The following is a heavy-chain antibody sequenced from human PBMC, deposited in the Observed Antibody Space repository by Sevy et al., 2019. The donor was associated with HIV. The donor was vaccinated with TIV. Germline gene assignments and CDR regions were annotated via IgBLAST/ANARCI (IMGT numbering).Heavy chain of an antibody. V-gene: IGHV1-2*06. CDR2: INPNSGGT. CDR1: GYTFTGYY. J-gene: IGHJ3*02. D-gene: IGHD2-15*01. Sequence: ASVKVSCKASGYTFTGYYMHWVRQAPGQGLEWMGRINPNSGGTNYAQKFQGRVTMTRDTSISTAYMELSRLRSDDTAGYYCARSGRAPKEYDAFDIWGQGTMVTVSS. CDR3: ARSGRAPKEYDAFDI.